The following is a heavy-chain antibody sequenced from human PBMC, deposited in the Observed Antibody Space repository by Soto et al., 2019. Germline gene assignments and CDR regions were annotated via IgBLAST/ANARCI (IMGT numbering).Heavy chain of an antibody. D-gene: IGHD3-16*01. CDR3: AGGRAWGIGDLPGDY. CDR1: GFTFSSYA. V-gene: IGHV3-30-3*01. J-gene: IGHJ4*02. CDR2: ISYDGSNK. Sequence: QVQLVESGGGVVQPGRSLRLSCAASGFTFSSYAMHWVRQAPGKGLEWVAVISYDGSNKYYADSVKGRFTISRDNSKNTLYLQMNSLRAEDTAVYYCAGGRAWGIGDLPGDYWGQGTLVTVSS.